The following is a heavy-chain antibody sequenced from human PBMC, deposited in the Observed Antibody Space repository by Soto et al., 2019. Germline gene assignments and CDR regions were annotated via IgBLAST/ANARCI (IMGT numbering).Heavy chain of an antibody. D-gene: IGHD3-3*01. CDR3: ARKIERLFGY. V-gene: IGHV3-30-3*01. CDR2: ISYDGSDK. Sequence: QVQLVESGGGVVQPGRSLRLSCAASGFTFSSYAMHWVRQAPGKGLEWVAVISYDGSDKYYADSVKGRFTISRDNSKNTLYLQMNSLRAEDTAVYYCARKIERLFGYWGQGTLVAVSS. CDR1: GFTFSSYA. J-gene: IGHJ4*02.